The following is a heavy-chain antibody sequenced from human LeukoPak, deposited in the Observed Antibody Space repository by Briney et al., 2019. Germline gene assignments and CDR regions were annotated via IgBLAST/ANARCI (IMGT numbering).Heavy chain of an antibody. Sequence: ASVKVSCKASGYTFTSYYMHWVRQAPGQGLEWMGIINPSGGSTSYAQKFQGRVTMTRDTSTSTAYMELRSLRSDDTAVYYCARDSVYDILTGYPYYYYYYMDVWGKGTTVTISS. CDR1: GYTFTSYY. J-gene: IGHJ6*03. CDR2: INPSGGST. CDR3: ARDSVYDILTGYPYYYYYYMDV. D-gene: IGHD3-9*01. V-gene: IGHV1-46*01.